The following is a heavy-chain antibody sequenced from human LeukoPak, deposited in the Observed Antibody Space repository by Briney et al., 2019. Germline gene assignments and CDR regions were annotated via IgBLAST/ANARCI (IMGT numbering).Heavy chain of an antibody. V-gene: IGHV4-34*01. Sequence: SETLSLTCAVYGGSFSGYYWSWIRQPPGKGLEWIGEINHSGSTNYNPSLKSRVTISVDTSKNQFSLKLSSVTAADTAVYYCARVRLTLGYCSSTSCSHYGGFDYWGQGTLVTVSS. CDR3: ARVRLTLGYCSSTSCSHYGGFDY. CDR1: GGSFSGYY. J-gene: IGHJ4*02. CDR2: INHSGST. D-gene: IGHD2-2*01.